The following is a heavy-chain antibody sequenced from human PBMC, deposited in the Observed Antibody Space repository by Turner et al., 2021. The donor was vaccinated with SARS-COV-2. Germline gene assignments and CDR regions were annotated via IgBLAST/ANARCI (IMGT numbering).Heavy chain of an antibody. J-gene: IGHJ4*02. D-gene: IGHD3-3*01. V-gene: IGHV1-2*02. CDR3: ARGPAVFGVVIMGY. CDR2: INPNSGGT. CDR1: RFTFTGYY. Sequence: QVPLVPSGAEVKKPGASVKGCCKASRFTFTGYYMHWVRQAPGQGLEWMGWINPNSGGTNYAQKFQGRVTMTRDTSISTVYMEMSRLRSDDTAVYYCARGPAVFGVVIMGYWGQGTLVTVSS.